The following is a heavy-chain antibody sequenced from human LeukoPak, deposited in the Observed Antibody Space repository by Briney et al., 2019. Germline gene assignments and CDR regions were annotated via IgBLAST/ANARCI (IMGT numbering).Heavy chain of an antibody. CDR2: IYYSGST. V-gene: IGHV4-59*12. CDR3: ARDTGNTIVVVPAAPQGDAFDI. D-gene: IGHD2-2*01. Sequence: PSETLSLTCTVSGGSISSYYWSWIRQPPGKGLEWIGYIYYSGSTNYNPSLKSRVTISVDRSKNQFSLKLSSVTAADTAVYYCARDTGNTIVVVPAAPQGDAFDIWGQGTMVTVSS. CDR1: GGSISSYY. J-gene: IGHJ3*02.